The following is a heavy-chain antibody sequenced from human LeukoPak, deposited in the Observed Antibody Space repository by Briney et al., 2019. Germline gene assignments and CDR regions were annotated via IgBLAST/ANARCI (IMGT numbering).Heavy chain of an antibody. CDR2: IIPIFGTA. D-gene: IGHD6-13*01. CDR3: ARGRGSWYLIDY. V-gene: IGHV1-69*01. J-gene: IGHJ4*02. CDR1: GGTFSSYA. Sequence: ASVKVSCKASGGTFSSYAISWVRQAPGQGLGWMGGIIPIFGTANYAQKFQGRVTITADESTSTAYMELSSLRSEDTAVYYCARGRGSWYLIDYWGQGTLVTVSS.